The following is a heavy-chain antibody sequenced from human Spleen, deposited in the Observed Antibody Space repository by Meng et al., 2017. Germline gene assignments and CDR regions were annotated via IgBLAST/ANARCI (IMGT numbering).Heavy chain of an antibody. J-gene: IGHJ4*02. CDR2: MSYFGGTT. CDR1: GVSISSSSYY. V-gene: IGHV4-39*01. CDR3: ARRNYPYYFDY. Sequence: QVQLQESGPGLVKPSQTLSLTCTVSGVSISSSSYYWGWIRQPPGKGLEWIGTMSYFGGTTNYNPSLKSRIITSGDTSKNQFSLELSSVTAADTAVYYCARRNYPYYFDYWGQGILVTVSS. D-gene: IGHD5-24*01.